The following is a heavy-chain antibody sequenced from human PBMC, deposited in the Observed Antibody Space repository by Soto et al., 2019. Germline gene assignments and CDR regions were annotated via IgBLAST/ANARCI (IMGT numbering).Heavy chain of an antibody. Sequence: QVQLVESGGGVVQPGRSLRLSCAASGFTFSNYGMHWVRQAPGKGLEWVAVISYDGSNKYYADSVKGRFTISRDNSKNTLYMQMNSLRAEDTAVYYCTHKRFHGYYPLDAFDIWGQGTMVTVSS. J-gene: IGHJ3*02. V-gene: IGHV3-30*03. CDR2: ISYDGSNK. CDR1: GFTFSNYG. D-gene: IGHD3-3*01. CDR3: THKRFHGYYPLDAFDI.